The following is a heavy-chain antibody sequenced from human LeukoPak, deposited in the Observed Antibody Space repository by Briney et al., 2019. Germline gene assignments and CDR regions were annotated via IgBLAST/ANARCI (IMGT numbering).Heavy chain of an antibody. CDR2: ISGSGGST. CDR3: AKDRAGQQLVRGYFDY. Sequence: GGSLRLSCAASGFTFSSYWMHWVRQAPGKGLEWVSGISGSGGSTYYADSVKGRFTISRDNSKNTLYVQMNSLRAEDTAVYYCAKDRAGQQLVRGYFDYWGQGTLVTVSS. D-gene: IGHD6-13*01. V-gene: IGHV3-23*01. J-gene: IGHJ4*02. CDR1: GFTFSSYW.